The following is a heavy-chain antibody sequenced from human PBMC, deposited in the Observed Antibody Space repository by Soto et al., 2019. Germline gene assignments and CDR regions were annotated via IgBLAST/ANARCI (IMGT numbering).Heavy chain of an antibody. CDR2: INPNSGGT. CDR3: VKVAKSGVVIEYFDS. CDR1: GYTFTGYY. V-gene: IGHV1-2*04. J-gene: IGHJ4*02. D-gene: IGHD3-3*01. Sequence: ASVKVSCKASGYTFTGYYMHWVRQAPGQGLEWMGWINPNSGGTNYAQKFQGWVTMTRDTSISTAYMELSSLRADDTAVYYCVKVAKSGVVIEYFDSWGQGSLVTVSS.